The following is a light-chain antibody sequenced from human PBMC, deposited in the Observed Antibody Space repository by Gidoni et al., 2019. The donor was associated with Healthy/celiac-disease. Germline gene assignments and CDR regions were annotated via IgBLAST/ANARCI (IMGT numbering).Light chain of an antibody. CDR3: PQRSNLPPFT. Sequence: EIVLTQSPATLSLSPGERATLSCRASQSVSSYLAWYQQKPGQAPRLLIYDASNRANGIPARFSGSGSGTDFTLTISSLEPEDFAVYYCPQRSNLPPFTFGPGTKVDIK. V-gene: IGKV3-11*01. J-gene: IGKJ3*01. CDR2: DAS. CDR1: QSVSSY.